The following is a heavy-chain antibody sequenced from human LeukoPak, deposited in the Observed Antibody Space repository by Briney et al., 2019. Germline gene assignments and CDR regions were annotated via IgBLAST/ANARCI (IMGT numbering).Heavy chain of an antibody. Sequence: GGSLRLSCAASGSTFSSYAINWVRQAPGKGLEWVSAISGSGSRTYYADSVKGRFTISRDNSKNTLYLQMNSLRTEDTAVYYCAHGGRNYYDGMDVWGQGTTVTVSS. D-gene: IGHD3-16*01. CDR1: GSTFSSYA. V-gene: IGHV3-23*01. J-gene: IGHJ6*02. CDR3: AHGGRNYYDGMDV. CDR2: ISGSGSRT.